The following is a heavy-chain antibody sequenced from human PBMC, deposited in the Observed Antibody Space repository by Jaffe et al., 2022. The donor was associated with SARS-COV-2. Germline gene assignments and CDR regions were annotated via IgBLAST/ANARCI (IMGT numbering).Heavy chain of an antibody. D-gene: IGHD5-12*01. CDR3: ASGTRRGYSGYDLRGWFDP. Sequence: QVQLVESGGGVVQPGRSLRLSCAASGFTFSSYAMHWVRQAPGKGLEWVAVISYDGSNKYYADSVKGRFTISRDNSKNTLYLQMNSLRAEDTAVYYCASGTRRGYSGYDLRGWFDPWGQGTLVTVSS. CDR1: GFTFSSYA. J-gene: IGHJ5*02. V-gene: IGHV3-30-3*01. CDR2: ISYDGSNK.